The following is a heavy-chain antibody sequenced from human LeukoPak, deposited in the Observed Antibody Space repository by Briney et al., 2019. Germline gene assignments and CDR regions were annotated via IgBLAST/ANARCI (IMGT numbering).Heavy chain of an antibody. CDR1: GGSISSYY. Sequence: PSETLSLTCTVSGGSISSYYWSWIRQPPGKGLEWIGEINHSGSTHYNPSLKSRVTISVDTSKNQFYLKTSSVTAADTAVYHCARGGSGNTYGYNYGMDVWGQGTTVTVSS. CDR2: INHSGST. D-gene: IGHD5-18*01. J-gene: IGHJ6*02. V-gene: IGHV4-34*01. CDR3: ARGGSGNTYGYNYGMDV.